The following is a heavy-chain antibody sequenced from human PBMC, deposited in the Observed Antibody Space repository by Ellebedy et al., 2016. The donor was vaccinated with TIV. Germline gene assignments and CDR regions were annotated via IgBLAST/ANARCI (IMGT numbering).Heavy chain of an antibody. V-gene: IGHV1-69*13. CDR2: IIPIFGTA. D-gene: IGHD3-22*01. CDR3: ARAPRPIYDSSGYPPVIYYYYYMDV. J-gene: IGHJ6*03. CDR1: RGTFSSYT. Sequence: SVKVSXKASRGTFSSYTISWVRQAPGQGLEWMGGIIPIFGTANYAQKFQGRVTITADESTSTAYMELSSLRSEDTAVYYCARAPRPIYDSSGYPPVIYYYYYMDVWGKGTTVTVSS.